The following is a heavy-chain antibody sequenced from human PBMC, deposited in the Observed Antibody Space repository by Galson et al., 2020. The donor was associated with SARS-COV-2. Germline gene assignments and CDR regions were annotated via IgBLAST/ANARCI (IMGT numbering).Heavy chain of an antibody. CDR2: IYSGGSST. V-gene: IGHV3-74*01. CDR1: GFTFSSYW. CDR3: ARGDMGHYYVDY. Sequence: GESLKISCAASGFTFSSYWMHWVRQAPGKGLEWVSRIYSGGSSTHYADSVKGRFTISRDNAKNTLYLQMNSLRAEDTAVYYCARGDMGHYYVDYWGQGTLVTVSS. J-gene: IGHJ4*02. D-gene: IGHD3-16*01.